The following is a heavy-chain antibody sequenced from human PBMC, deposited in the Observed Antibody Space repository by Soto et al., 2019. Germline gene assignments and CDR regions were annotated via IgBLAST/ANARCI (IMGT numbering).Heavy chain of an antibody. Sequence: ASVKVSCKASGYTFTSYGISWVRQAPGQGLEWMGWISAYNGNTNYAQKLQGRVTMTTDTSTSTAYMGLRSLRSDDTAVYYCAKVFIYDVGPLDAFDIWGQGTMVTVSS. J-gene: IGHJ3*02. CDR1: GYTFTSYG. CDR2: ISAYNGNT. V-gene: IGHV1-18*01. D-gene: IGHD3-22*01. CDR3: AKVFIYDVGPLDAFDI.